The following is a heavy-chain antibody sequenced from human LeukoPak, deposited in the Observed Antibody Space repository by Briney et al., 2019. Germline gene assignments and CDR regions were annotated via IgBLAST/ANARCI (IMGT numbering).Heavy chain of an antibody. CDR2: ISSSSSYI. J-gene: IGHJ4*02. V-gene: IGHV3-21*01. CDR3: ARDLAAPETSRPHDY. D-gene: IGHD6-13*01. Sequence: PGGSLRLSCAASGFTFSSYSMNWVRQAPGKGLEWVSSISSSSSYIYYADSVKGRFTISRDNAKNSLYLQMNSLRAEDTAVYYCARDLAAPETSRPHDYWGQGTLVTVSS. CDR1: GFTFSSYS.